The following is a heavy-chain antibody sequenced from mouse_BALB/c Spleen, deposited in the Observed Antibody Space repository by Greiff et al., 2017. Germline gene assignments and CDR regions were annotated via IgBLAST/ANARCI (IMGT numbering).Heavy chain of an antibody. CDR2: IYPGDGDT. CDR3: ARGDGNYYFDY. V-gene: IGHV1-87*01. CDR1: GYTFTSYW. J-gene: IGHJ2*01. Sequence: VKLKESGAELARPGASVKLSCKASGYTFTSYWMQWVKQRPGQGLEWIGAIYPGDGDTRYTQKFKGKATLTADKSSSTAYMQLSSLASEDSAVYYCARGDGNYYFDYWGQGTTLTVSS. D-gene: IGHD2-1*01.